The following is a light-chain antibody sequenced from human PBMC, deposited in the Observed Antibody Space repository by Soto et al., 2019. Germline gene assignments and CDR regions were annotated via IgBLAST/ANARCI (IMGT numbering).Light chain of an antibody. J-gene: IGKJ1*01. CDR3: QHYNSYSEA. V-gene: IGKV1-5*03. CDR1: QTISSW. Sequence: DIQMTQSPSTLSGSVGDRVTITCRASQTISSWLAWYQQQPGKAPKLLIDKASTLKSGVPSRFSGSGSGTEFTLTISSLQPDDCSTYYCQHYNSYSEAFGQGTKVEL. CDR2: KAS.